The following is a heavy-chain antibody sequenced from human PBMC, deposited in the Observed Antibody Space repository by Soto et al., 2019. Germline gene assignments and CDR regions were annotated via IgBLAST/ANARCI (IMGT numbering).Heavy chain of an antibody. V-gene: IGHV3-66*01. D-gene: IGHD6-19*01. CDR1: GFTVSSNY. CDR2: ISSGVNT. Sequence: GGSLRLSCAASGFTVSSNYMSWVRQAPSKGLEWVSIISSGVNTYYADSVKGRFTISRDNSKNTLYLQMNSLRAEDTAVYYCARDGTYSSGWYDAFDVWGQGTMVTVS. CDR3: ARDGTYSSGWYDAFDV. J-gene: IGHJ3*01.